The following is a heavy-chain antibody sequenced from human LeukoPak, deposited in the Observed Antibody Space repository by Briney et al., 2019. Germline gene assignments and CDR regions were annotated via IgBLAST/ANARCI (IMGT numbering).Heavy chain of an antibody. D-gene: IGHD3-22*01. CDR1: GYTFTSYG. CDR3: ARAGDLDYYDSSGYYYNDY. J-gene: IGHJ4*02. CDR2: ISAYNGNT. Sequence: ASVKVSCKASGYTFTSYGISWVRQAPGQGLEWMGWISAYNGNTNYAQKLQGRVTMTTDTSTSTAYMELRSLRSDDTAVYYCARAGDLDYYDSSGYYYNDYWGQGTLVTVSS. V-gene: IGHV1-18*01.